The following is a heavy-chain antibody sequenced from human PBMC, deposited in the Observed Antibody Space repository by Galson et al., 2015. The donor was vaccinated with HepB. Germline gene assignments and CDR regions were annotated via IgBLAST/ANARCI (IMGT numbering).Heavy chain of an antibody. CDR2: IYYSGST. D-gene: IGHD6-13*01. CDR1: GGSISRGGYY. J-gene: IGHJ5*02. V-gene: IGHV4-31*03. Sequence: TLSLTCTVSGGSISRGGYYWGWIRQHPGKGLEWIGYIYYSGSTYYNPSLKSRVTISVDTSKNQFSLKLSSVTAADTAVYYCARGGAAAGTGGDPWGQGTLVTVSS. CDR3: ARGGAAAGTGGDP.